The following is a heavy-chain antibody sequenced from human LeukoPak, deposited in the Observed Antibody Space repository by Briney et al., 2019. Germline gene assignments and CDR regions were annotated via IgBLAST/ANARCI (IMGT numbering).Heavy chain of an antibody. CDR1: GLTFSSYS. J-gene: IGHJ4*02. CDR3: ARSAKGGGSVPAAMYY. V-gene: IGHV3-48*01. CDR2: ISSSSSTI. Sequence: GGSLRLSCAASGLTFSSYSVNWVRQAPGKGLEWVSYISSSSSTIYYADSVKGRFTISRDNAKNSLYLQMNSLRAEDTAVYYCARSAKGGGSVPAAMYYWGQGTLVTVSS. D-gene: IGHD2-2*01.